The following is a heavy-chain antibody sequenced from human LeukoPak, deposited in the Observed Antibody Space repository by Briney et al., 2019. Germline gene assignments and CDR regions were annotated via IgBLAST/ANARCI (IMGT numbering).Heavy chain of an antibody. D-gene: IGHD5-24*01. CDR2: IYHSGST. Sequence: PSETLSLTCAVSGGSISSSNWWSWVRQPPGKGLEWTGEIYHSGSTNYNPSLKSRVTISVDKTKNQFSLKLSSVTAADTAVYYCARDGGEMATIDYWGQGTLVTVSS. V-gene: IGHV4-4*02. J-gene: IGHJ4*02. CDR1: GGSISSSNW. CDR3: ARDGGEMATIDY.